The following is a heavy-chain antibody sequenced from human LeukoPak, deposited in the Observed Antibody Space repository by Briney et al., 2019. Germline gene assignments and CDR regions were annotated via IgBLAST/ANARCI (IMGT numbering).Heavy chain of an antibody. CDR1: GFTFSSYA. D-gene: IGHD6-19*01. Sequence: GRSLRPSCAASGFTFSSYAMHWVRQAPGKGLEWVAVISYDGSNKYYADSVKGRFTISRDNSKNTLYLQMNSLRAEDTAVYYCARVRYSSGHYHDYWGQGTLDTVSS. J-gene: IGHJ4*02. V-gene: IGHV3-30*04. CDR2: ISYDGSNK. CDR3: ARVRYSSGHYHDY.